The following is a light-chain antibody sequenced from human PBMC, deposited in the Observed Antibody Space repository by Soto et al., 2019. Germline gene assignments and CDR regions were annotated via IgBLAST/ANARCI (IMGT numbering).Light chain of an antibody. CDR2: EVS. J-gene: IGLJ3*02. Sequence: QSALTQPASVSGSPGQSITISCAGTSSDVGTYNYVSWYQQHPGSTPKIIIYEVSNRPSGVSDRFSGSKSGNTASLTISGLQAGDEADYYCSSFTTSSTRVFGGGTKPTVL. V-gene: IGLV2-14*01. CDR1: SSDVGTYNY. CDR3: SSFTTSSTRV.